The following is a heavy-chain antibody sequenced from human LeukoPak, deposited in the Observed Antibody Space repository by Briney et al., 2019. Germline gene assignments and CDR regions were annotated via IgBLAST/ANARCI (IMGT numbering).Heavy chain of an antibody. J-gene: IGHJ4*02. Sequence: GGSLILSCAASGFTFSNYGMSWLRQAPGKGLEWVSAITGSGDDAYYADSVHGRFTMSRDNSKSTLYLQMNSLRAEDTALYYCAKESTGSSPDYWGQGTLVTVSS. D-gene: IGHD1-26*01. CDR3: AKESTGSSPDY. V-gene: IGHV3-23*01. CDR1: GFTFSNYG. CDR2: ITGSGDDA.